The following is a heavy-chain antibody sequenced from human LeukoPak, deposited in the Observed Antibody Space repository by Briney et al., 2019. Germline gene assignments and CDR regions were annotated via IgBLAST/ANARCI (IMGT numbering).Heavy chain of an antibody. CDR1: GFTFSSYA. J-gene: IGHJ4*02. Sequence: PGGSLRLSCAASGFTFSSYAMHWVRQAPGKGLEWVAVISYDGSNKYYADSVKGRFTISRDNSKNTLYLQMNSLRAEDTAVYYCARGRDYYDSSGDFDYWGQGTLVTVSS. D-gene: IGHD3-22*01. V-gene: IGHV3-30*04. CDR3: ARGRDYYDSSGDFDY. CDR2: ISYDGSNK.